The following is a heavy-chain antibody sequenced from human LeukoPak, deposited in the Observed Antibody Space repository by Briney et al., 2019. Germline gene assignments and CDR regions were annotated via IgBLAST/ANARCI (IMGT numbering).Heavy chain of an antibody. CDR3: AKYSSGFWSGYYYFDY. CDR2: ISGSGGST. V-gene: IGHV3-23*01. J-gene: IGHJ4*02. Sequence: GGSLRLSCAASGFTFSGYWMHWVRQAPGKGLEWVSAISGSGGSTYYADSVKGRFTISRDNSKNTLYLQMNSLRAEDTAVYYCAKYSSGFWSGYYYFDYWGQGTLVTVSS. D-gene: IGHD3-3*01. CDR1: GFTFSGYW.